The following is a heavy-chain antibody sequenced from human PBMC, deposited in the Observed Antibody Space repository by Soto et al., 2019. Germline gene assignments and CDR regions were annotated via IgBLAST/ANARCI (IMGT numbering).Heavy chain of an antibody. CDR2: INYSGGST. J-gene: IGHJ4*02. CDR3: AKGSDTGGGTCYRSDF. D-gene: IGHD2-15*01. V-gene: IGHV3-23*01. CDR1: GFTFSSYA. Sequence: PGGSLRLSCAASGFTFSSYAMTWVRQAPGKGLEWVSAINYSGGSTYYADSGKGRFTIYRDNSKNTLYLQMNSLRAEDRGIYYGAKGSDTGGGTCYRSDFWGQGTLVTVSS.